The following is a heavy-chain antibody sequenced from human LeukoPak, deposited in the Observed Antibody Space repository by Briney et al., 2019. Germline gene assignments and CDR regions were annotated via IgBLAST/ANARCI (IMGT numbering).Heavy chain of an antibody. CDR1: GYTFTSYG. D-gene: IGHD3-16*02. CDR2: ISAYNGNT. Sequence: ASVKVSCKASGYTFTSYGISWVRQAPGQGLEWMGWISAYNGNTNYAQKLQGRVTMTTDTSTSTAYMELRSLRSDDTAVYCCARLGYDYVWGSYRYTSYYYYMDVWGKGTTVTVSS. CDR3: ARLGYDYVWGSYRYTSYYYYMDV. V-gene: IGHV1-18*01. J-gene: IGHJ6*03.